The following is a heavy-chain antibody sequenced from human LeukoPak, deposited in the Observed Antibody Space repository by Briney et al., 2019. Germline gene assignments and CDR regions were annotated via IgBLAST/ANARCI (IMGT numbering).Heavy chain of an antibody. V-gene: IGHV3-30*02. D-gene: IGHD6-19*01. CDR1: GFTFSSYG. CDR3: AQDLPSSGWYKGYLPGDLI. J-gene: IGHJ4*02. CDR2: IRYDGSNK. Sequence: GGSLRLSCAASGFTFSSYGMHWVRQAPGKGLEWVAFIRYDGSNKYYADSVKGRFTISRDNSKNTLYLQMNSLRAEDTAVYYCAQDLPSSGWYKGYLPGDLIWGQGTLVTVSS.